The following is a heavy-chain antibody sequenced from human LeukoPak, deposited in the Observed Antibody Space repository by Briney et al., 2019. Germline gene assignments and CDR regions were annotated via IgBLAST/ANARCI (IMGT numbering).Heavy chain of an antibody. D-gene: IGHD2-15*01. Sequence: VASVKVSCKASGYIFTSYYMHWVRQAPGQGLDWMGIINPSGGSTNYAQKFQGRVTMTRDTSMSTVYMEMSSLRSEDTAVYYCARVSRGVVGLGYWGQGTLVTVSS. CDR1: GYIFTSYY. J-gene: IGHJ4*02. V-gene: IGHV1-46*01. CDR2: INPSGGST. CDR3: ARVSRGVVGLGY.